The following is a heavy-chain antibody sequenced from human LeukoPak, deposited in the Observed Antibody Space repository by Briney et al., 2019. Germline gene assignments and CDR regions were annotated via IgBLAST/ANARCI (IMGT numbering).Heavy chain of an antibody. CDR3: ASDNDYYDSSGYFYYFDY. CDR2: IIPILGIA. CDR1: GGTFSSYA. D-gene: IGHD3-22*01. Sequence: SVKVSCKASGGTFSSYAISWVRQAPGQGLEWMGRIIPILGIANYAQKFQGRVTITADKSTSTAYMELSSLRSEDTAVYYCASDNDYYDSSGYFYYFDYWGQGTLVTVSS. J-gene: IGHJ4*02. V-gene: IGHV1-69*04.